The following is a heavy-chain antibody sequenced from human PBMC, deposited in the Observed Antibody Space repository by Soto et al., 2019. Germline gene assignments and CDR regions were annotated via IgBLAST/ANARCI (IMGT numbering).Heavy chain of an antibody. CDR2: VSGSAGNT. J-gene: IGHJ2*01. D-gene: IGHD6-19*01. Sequence: EVPLLESGGGLVQPGGSLRLSCAASGFTFNNYAMSWVRQAPGKGLEWVSSVSGSAGNTYYADSVKGRFTISRDNSKNTLFLQMNSLRADDTAVYYCAKSLPSQDNSGWHVWYWYFDLWGLGTLVTVSS. V-gene: IGHV3-23*01. CDR3: AKSLPSQDNSGWHVWYWYFDL. CDR1: GFTFNNYA.